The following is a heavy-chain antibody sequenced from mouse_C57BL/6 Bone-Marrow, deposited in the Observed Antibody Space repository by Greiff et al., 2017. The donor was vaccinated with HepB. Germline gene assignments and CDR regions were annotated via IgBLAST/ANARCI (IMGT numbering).Heavy chain of an antibody. J-gene: IGHJ1*03. Sequence: EVQLQESGPGLVKPSQSLSLTCSVTGYSITSGYYWNWIRQYPGNKLEWMGYISYDGNNNYNPSLKNRISITRDTSKNQFFLKLNSVTTEDTATYYCAREAGTHWYFDVWGTGTTVTVSS. CDR1: GYSITSGYY. CDR3: AREAGTHWYFDV. CDR2: ISYDGNN. V-gene: IGHV3-6*01.